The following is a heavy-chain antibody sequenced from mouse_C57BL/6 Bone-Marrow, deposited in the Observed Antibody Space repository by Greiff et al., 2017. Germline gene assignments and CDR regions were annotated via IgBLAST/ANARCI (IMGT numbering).Heavy chain of an antibody. Sequence: QVQLQQPGAEPVKPGSSAKLFRKPSGYTFTSSWPHWVKQRPGQGLEWTRMLLPNSGSTNYNEKFKSKATLTVAKSSSTAYMQLSSLTSEDSAVYYCARYYCRNYVGGDYAKQCCGQGSSVTACS. D-gene: IGHD2-5*01. CDR2: LLPNSGST. CDR1: GYTFTSSW. V-gene: IGHV1-64*01. CDR3: ARYYCRNYVGGDYAKQC. J-gene: IGHJ4*01.